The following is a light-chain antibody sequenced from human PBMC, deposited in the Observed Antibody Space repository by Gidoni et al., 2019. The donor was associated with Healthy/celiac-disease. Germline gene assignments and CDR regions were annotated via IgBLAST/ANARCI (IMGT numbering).Light chain of an antibody. CDR1: QSLLHSNGYNY. CDR3: MQALHTPPFT. Sequence: DIVMTQSPPSLPVTPGEPASISCRSSQSLLHSNGYNYLDWYLQKPGKSPQLLIYLGSNRAAGVPYRFSGSGSGTDFTLTISRVEAEDVGVYYGMQALHTPPFTFGHGTKVDIK. J-gene: IGKJ3*01. V-gene: IGKV2-28*01. CDR2: LGS.